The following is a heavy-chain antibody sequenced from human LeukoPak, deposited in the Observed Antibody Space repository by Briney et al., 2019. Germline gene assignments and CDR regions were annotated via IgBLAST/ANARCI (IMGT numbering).Heavy chain of an antibody. V-gene: IGHV3-48*03. J-gene: IGHJ3*02. CDR1: GFAFSSYE. CDR3: ARGEVGGSYHAFDI. Sequence: TGGSLRLSCAASGFAFSSYEMNWVRQAPGKGLEWVSYIISIGTSIYHADSVKGRFTTSRDNAKNSLYLQMNSLRAEDTAVYYCARGEVGGSYHAFDIWGQGTTVTVSS. CDR2: IISIGTSI. D-gene: IGHD1-26*01.